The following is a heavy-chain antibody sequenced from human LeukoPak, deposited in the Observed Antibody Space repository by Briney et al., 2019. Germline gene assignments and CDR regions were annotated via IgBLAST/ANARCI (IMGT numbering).Heavy chain of an antibody. CDR3: ARVEMATRGGFDY. CDR2: IYTSGST. J-gene: IGHJ4*02. D-gene: IGHD5-24*01. V-gene: IGHV4-61*02. Sequence: SETLSLTCTVSGGSISSGSYYWSWIRQPAGKGLEWIGRIYTSGSTNYNPSLKSRVTISVDTSKNQFSLKLSSVTAADTAVYYCARVEMATRGGFDYWGQGTLVTVSS. CDR1: GGSISSGSYY.